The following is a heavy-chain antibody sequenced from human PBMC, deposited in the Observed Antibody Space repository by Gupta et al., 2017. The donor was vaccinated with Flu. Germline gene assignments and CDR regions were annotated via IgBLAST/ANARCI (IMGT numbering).Heavy chain of an antibody. CDR2: IIPKFKTP. J-gene: IGHJ6*02. Sequence: QLVQSGAAVKKPGSSVKLSCRASGVPFSSTSLSWLRQAPGQGLEWMGGIIPKFKTPNDAQKFQDRVTITADESTSTVYMELRSLKSEDTAVYYCARDYDGTGTYYYYYHGMDVWGQGTTVTVSS. CDR3: ARDYDGTGTYYYYYHGMDV. V-gene: IGHV1-69*01. D-gene: IGHD2-8*02. CDR1: GVPFSSTS.